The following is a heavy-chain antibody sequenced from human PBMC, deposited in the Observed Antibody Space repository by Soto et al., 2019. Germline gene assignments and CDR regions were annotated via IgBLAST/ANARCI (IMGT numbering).Heavy chain of an antibody. Sequence: QVQLQESGPGLVKPSETLSLTCTVSGGSISSYYWSWIRQPPGKGLEWIGYIYYSGSTNYNPSLKSRVTISVDTSKNQFSLKLSSVTAADTAVYYCARAMGAAYGMDVWGQGTTVTVSS. CDR1: GGSISSYY. V-gene: IGHV4-59*01. CDR2: IYYSGST. J-gene: IGHJ6*02. D-gene: IGHD1-26*01. CDR3: ARAMGAAYGMDV.